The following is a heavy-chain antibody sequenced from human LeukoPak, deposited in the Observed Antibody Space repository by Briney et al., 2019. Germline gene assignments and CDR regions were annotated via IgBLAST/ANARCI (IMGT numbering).Heavy chain of an antibody. CDR2: IKHSGST. J-gene: IGHJ4*02. Sequence: SETLSLTCAVYGGSFCGYYWRWLRQPPGKGLVWIGEIKHSGSTNYNPSLKSRVTISVDTTKNQFSLKLSSVTAADTAVYYCAREILLVGATLLDYWGQGTLVTVSS. V-gene: IGHV4-34*01. CDR1: GGSFCGYY. CDR3: AREILLVGATLLDY. D-gene: IGHD1-26*01.